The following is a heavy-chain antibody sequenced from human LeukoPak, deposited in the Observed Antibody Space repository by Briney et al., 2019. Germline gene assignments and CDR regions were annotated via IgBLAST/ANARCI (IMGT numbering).Heavy chain of an antibody. D-gene: IGHD4-17*01. CDR2: ISSSSSYI. CDR3: ARAGDYRQWFDP. V-gene: IGHV3-21*01. CDR1: GFTFSSYS. J-gene: IGHJ5*02. Sequence: GGSLRLSCAASGFTFSSYSMNWVRQAPGKGLEWVSSISSSSSYIYYADSVKGRFTISRDNAKNSLYLQMNSLRAEDTAVYYCARAGDYRQWFDPWGQGTLVTDSS.